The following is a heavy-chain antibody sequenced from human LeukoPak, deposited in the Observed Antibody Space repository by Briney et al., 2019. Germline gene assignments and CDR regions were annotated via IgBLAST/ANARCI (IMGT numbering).Heavy chain of an antibody. J-gene: IGHJ4*02. V-gene: IGHV1-24*01. CDR2: FDPEDGET. D-gene: IGHD3-22*01. Sequence: GASVKVSCKVSGYTLTELSMHWVRQAPGKGLEWMGGFDPEDGETIYAQKFQGRVTMTEDTSTDTAYMELSSLRSEDTAVYYCATYPLLGNYDSSGYYYVFLDYWGQGTLVTVSS. CDR3: ATYPLLGNYDSSGYYYVFLDY. CDR1: GYTLTELS.